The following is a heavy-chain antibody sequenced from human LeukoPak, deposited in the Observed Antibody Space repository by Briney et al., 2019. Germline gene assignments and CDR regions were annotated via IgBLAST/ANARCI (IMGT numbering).Heavy chain of an antibody. CDR1: GYTITSYY. D-gene: IGHD3-9*01. V-gene: IGHV1-46*01. J-gene: IGHJ4*02. Sequence: ASVKVSCKASGYTITSYYMHWVRQAPGQGLEWMGIINPSGGSTSYAQKFQGRVTMTRDTSTSTVYMELSSLRSEDTAVYYCARGGYDILTGQEGYFDYWGQGTLVTVSS. CDR3: ARGGYDILTGQEGYFDY. CDR2: INPSGGST.